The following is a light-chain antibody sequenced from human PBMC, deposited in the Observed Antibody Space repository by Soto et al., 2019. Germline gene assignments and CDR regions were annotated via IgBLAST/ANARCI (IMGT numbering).Light chain of an antibody. V-gene: IGKV2-30*01. Sequence: DVVMTQSPLSLPVTLGQSASISCRSSQSVVYSDGIAYLSWFQQRPGQSPRRLIYKASNRDSGGTDSFSGSGSGPDFTLTISRVEAEDVGVYYCMQGTHWPPTFGRGTKVEIK. CDR3: MQGTHWPPT. CDR1: QSVVYSDGIAY. CDR2: KAS. J-gene: IGKJ1*01.